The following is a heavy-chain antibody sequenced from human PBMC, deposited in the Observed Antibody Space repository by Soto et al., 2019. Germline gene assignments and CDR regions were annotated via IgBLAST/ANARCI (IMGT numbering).Heavy chain of an antibody. V-gene: IGHV4-30-4*01. CDR2: IFYSGSA. Sequence: SETLSLTCTVSGGSISSGNYYWSWIRRPPGKGLEWIGYIFYSGSAYYNPSLKSRVTISLDTSKNQFSLRLTSVTAADTAVYYCATGIAGTLRGGMAVWGQGTTVT. CDR1: GGSISSGNYY. CDR3: ATGIAGTLRGGMAV. J-gene: IGHJ6*02. D-gene: IGHD1-7*01.